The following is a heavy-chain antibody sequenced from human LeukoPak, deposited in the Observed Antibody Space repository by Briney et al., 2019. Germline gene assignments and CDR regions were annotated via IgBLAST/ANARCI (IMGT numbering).Heavy chain of an antibody. CDR1: GFTFSSYW. V-gene: IGHV3-74*01. Sequence: GGSLRLSCAASGFTFSSYWMHWVRQAPGKGLVWVSRINTDGSSTSYADSVKGRFTISRDNAKNTLYLQMNSLRAEDTAVYCCARGGTGTIPIGYWGQGTLVTVSS. CDR2: INTDGSST. CDR3: ARGGTGTIPIGY. J-gene: IGHJ4*02. D-gene: IGHD1-7*01.